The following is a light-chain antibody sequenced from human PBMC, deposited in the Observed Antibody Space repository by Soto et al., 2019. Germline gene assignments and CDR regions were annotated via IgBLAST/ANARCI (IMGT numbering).Light chain of an antibody. CDR2: EDN. J-gene: IGLJ2*01. Sequence: LTQPHSVSESPGKTVTISCTRSSGSIASNYVQWYQQRPGSAPTTVIYEDNQRPSGVPVRFSGSIDSSSNSASLTSSGLKTEDEADYYCQSYDSSNVVFGGGTKVTVL. CDR1: SGSIASNY. V-gene: IGLV6-57*03. CDR3: QSYDSSNVV.